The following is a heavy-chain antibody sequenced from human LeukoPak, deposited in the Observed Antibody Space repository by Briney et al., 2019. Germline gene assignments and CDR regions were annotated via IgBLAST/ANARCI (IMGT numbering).Heavy chain of an antibody. D-gene: IGHD6-6*01. CDR1: GYTFTSYY. Sequence: GASVKVSCKASGYTFTSYYMHWVRQAPGQGLEWMGIINPSGGSTSYAQKFQGRVTMTRDTSTSTVYMELSSLRSEDTDVYYCARDQGDGSSGYYFDYWGQGTLVTVSS. V-gene: IGHV1-46*03. CDR3: ARDQGDGSSGYYFDY. CDR2: INPSGGST. J-gene: IGHJ4*02.